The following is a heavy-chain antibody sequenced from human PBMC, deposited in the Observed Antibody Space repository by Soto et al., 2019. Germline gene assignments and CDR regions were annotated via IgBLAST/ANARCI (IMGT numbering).Heavy chain of an antibody. CDR1: GYTFTSYG. V-gene: IGHV1-18*01. D-gene: IGHD3-3*01. CDR3: AASTIFGVVTGLYYGMDV. Sequence: VKVSCKASGYTFTSYGISWVRQAPGQGLEWMGWISAYNGNTNYAQKLQGRVTMTTDTSTSTAYMELRSLRSDDTAVYYCAASTIFGVVTGLYYGMDVWGQGTTVTVSS. CDR2: ISAYNGNT. J-gene: IGHJ6*02.